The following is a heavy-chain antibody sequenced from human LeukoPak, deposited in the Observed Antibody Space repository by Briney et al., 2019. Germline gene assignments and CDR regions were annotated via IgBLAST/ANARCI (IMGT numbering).Heavy chain of an antibody. J-gene: IGHJ4*02. CDR1: GGSISSYY. Sequence: SETLSLTCTVSGGSISSYYWSWIRQPPGKGLEWIGYIYYSGSTNYNPSLKSRVTISVDTSKNQFSLKLSSVTAADTAVYYCARGQADIVVVPAANNYFDYWGQGTLVTVSS. V-gene: IGHV4-59*01. CDR3: ARGQADIVVVPAANNYFDY. CDR2: IYYSGST. D-gene: IGHD2-2*01.